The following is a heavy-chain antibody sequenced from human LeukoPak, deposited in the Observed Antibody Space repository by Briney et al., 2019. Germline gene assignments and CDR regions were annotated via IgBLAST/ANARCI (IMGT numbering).Heavy chain of an antibody. J-gene: IGHJ4*02. CDR3: AKLGDILTGYPYYFDY. CDR1: GFTFSNYA. D-gene: IGHD3-9*01. V-gene: IGHV3-23*01. Sequence: SGGSLRLSCAASGFTFSNYAMSWVRQAPGKGLEWVSGISGSGGNTYYADSVKGRFTISRDNSKNTLYLQMNSLRAEDTAVYYCAKLGDILTGYPYYFDYWGQGTLVTVSS. CDR2: ISGSGGNT.